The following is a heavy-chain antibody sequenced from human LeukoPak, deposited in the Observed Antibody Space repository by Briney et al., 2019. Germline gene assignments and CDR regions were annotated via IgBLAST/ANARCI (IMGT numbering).Heavy chain of an antibody. D-gene: IGHD2-2*01. CDR2: INHSGST. CDR3: ARHMFGYCSSTSCRGAFDI. CDR1: GGSFSGYY. J-gene: IGHJ3*02. V-gene: IGHV4-34*01. Sequence: PSETLSLTCAVYGGSFSGYYWSWIRQPPGKGLEWIGEINHSGSTNYNPSLKSRVTISVDTSKNQFSLKLSSVTAADTAVYYCARHMFGYCSSTSCRGAFDIWGQGTMVTVSS.